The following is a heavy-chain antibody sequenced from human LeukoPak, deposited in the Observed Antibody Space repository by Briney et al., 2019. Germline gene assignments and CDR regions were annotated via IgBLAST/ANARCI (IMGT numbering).Heavy chain of an antibody. V-gene: IGHV1-2*02. CDR3: AREGVAFDI. Sequence: ASVKVSCKASGYTFTGYFMNWVRQAPGQGLEWMGWINPNSGGANYAQKFQGRVTMTRDTSISTAYMEVRRLRSDDTAVYYCAREGVAFDIWGQGTMVTVSS. J-gene: IGHJ3*02. CDR1: GYTFTGYF. D-gene: IGHD3-16*01. CDR2: INPNSGGA.